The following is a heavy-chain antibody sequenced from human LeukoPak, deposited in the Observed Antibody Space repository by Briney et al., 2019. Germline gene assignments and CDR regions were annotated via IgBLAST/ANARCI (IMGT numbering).Heavy chain of an antibody. V-gene: IGHV3-9*01. CDR3: AKGNSYDSSGLPFDY. Sequence: PGGSLRLSCAASGFTFSSYWMHWVRQAPGKGLEWVSGISWDSGSVDSADSVKGRFTISRDNARNSLYLQMNSLRAEDTALYYCAKGNSYDSSGLPFDYWGQGILVTVSS. CDR2: ISWDSGSV. J-gene: IGHJ4*02. CDR1: GFTFSSYW. D-gene: IGHD3-22*01.